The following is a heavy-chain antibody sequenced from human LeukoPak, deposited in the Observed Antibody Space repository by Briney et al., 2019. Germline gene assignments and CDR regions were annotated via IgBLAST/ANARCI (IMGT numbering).Heavy chain of an antibody. Sequence: GGSLRLSCAASGFTFSSYSMNWVRQAPGKGLEWVSAISGSGGSTYYADSVKGRFTISRDNSKNTLYLQMNSLRAEDTAVYYCARVFYGSGGWFDPWGQGTLVTVSS. CDR3: ARVFYGSGGWFDP. J-gene: IGHJ5*02. CDR2: ISGSGGST. CDR1: GFTFSSYS. V-gene: IGHV3-23*01. D-gene: IGHD3-10*01.